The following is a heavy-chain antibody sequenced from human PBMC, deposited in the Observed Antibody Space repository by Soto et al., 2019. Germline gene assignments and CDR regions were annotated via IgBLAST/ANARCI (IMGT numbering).Heavy chain of an antibody. D-gene: IGHD2-21*02. CDR1: GFTFSSYS. CDR2: ISSSSSYI. Sequence: EVQLVESGGGLVKPGGSLRLSCAASGFTFSSYSMNWVRQAPGKGLEWVSSISSSSSYIYYADSVKGRFTISRDNAKNSLHLQMNSLRAEDTAVYYCARNDVVVTASPPYYYYGMDVW. J-gene: IGHJ6*01. V-gene: IGHV3-21*01. CDR3: ARNDVVVTASPPYYYYGMDV.